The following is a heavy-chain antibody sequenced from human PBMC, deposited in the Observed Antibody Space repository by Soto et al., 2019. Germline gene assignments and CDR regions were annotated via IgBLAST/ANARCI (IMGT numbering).Heavy chain of an antibody. CDR3: AKGRLAPNYYDSSGYYSPEFDF. J-gene: IGHJ4*02. CDR2: ITYDGSNK. Sequence: GGSLRLSCAASGFTFSSYGIHCVRQAPGKGLEWVAVITYDGSNKYYADSVKGRFTISRDISKNTLYLQMNSLRAEDTAVYYCAKGRLAPNYYDSSGYYSPEFDFWGQGTLVTVSS. CDR1: GFTFSSYG. D-gene: IGHD3-22*01. V-gene: IGHV3-30*18.